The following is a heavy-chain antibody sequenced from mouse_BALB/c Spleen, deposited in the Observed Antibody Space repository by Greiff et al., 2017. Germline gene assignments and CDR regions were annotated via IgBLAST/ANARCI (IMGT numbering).Heavy chain of an antibody. V-gene: IGHV14-3*02. CDR2: IDPANGNT. J-gene: IGHJ1*01. D-gene: IGHD2-1*01. CDR3: ARGNPDWYFDV. Sequence: VQLQQSGAELVKPGASVKLSCTASGFNIKDTYMHWVKQRPEQGLEWIGRIDPANGNTKYDPKFQGKATITADTSSNTAYLQLSSLTSEDTAVYYCARGNPDWYFDVWGAGTTVTVSS. CDR1: GFNIKDTY.